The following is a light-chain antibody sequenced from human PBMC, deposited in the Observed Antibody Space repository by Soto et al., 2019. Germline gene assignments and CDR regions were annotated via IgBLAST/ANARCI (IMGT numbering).Light chain of an antibody. V-gene: IGKV3-15*01. Sequence: EIVMTQSPATLSVSPGERATLSCRASQSVSSNLAWYQQKPGQAPRLLIYGASIRATGIPARFGGSGSGTEFTLTISSLQSADFAVYDCQQYSNWPVAFGQGTKVEIK. CDR1: QSVSSN. CDR3: QQYSNWPVA. CDR2: GAS. J-gene: IGKJ1*01.